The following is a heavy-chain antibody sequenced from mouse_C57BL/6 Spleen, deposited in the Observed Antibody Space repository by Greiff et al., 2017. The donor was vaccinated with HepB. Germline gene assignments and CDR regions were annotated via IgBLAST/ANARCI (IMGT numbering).Heavy chain of an antibody. V-gene: IGHV14-3*01. D-gene: IGHD1-1*01. Sequence: VQLKQSVAELVRPGASVKLSCTASGFNIKNTYMHWVKQRPEQGLEWIGRIDPANGNTKYAPKFQGKATITADTSPNTAYLQLSSLTSEDTAIYYCARRGYGSSWENYFDCWGQGTTLTFSS. J-gene: IGHJ2*01. CDR2: IDPANGNT. CDR3: ARRGYGSSWENYFDC. CDR1: GFNIKNTY.